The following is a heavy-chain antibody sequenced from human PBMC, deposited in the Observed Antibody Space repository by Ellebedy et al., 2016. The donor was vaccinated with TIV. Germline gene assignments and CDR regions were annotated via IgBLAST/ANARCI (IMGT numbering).Heavy chain of an antibody. CDR3: ARGLYGDYWFDP. J-gene: IGHJ5*02. V-gene: IGHV1-18*01. CDR1: GGTFSSYA. D-gene: IGHD4-17*01. Sequence: AASVKVSCKASGGTFSSYAISWVRQAPGQGLEWMGWISAYNGNTNYAQKLQGRVTMTTDTSTSTAYMELRSLRSDDTAVYYCARGLYGDYWFDPWGQGTLVTVSS. CDR2: ISAYNGNT.